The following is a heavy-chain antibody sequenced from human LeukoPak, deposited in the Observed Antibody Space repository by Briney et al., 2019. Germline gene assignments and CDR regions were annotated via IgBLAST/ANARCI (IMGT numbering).Heavy chain of an antibody. V-gene: IGHV1-69*13. D-gene: IGHD4-17*01. CDR2: IIPIFGTA. CDR1: GGTFSSYA. J-gene: IGHJ4*02. CDR3: ARYLDYGDYRDFDY. Sequence: ASMKVSCKASGGTFSSYAISWVRQAPGQGLEWMGGIIPIFGTANYAQKFQGRVTITADESTSTAYMELSSLRSEDTAVYYCARYLDYGDYRDFDYWGQGTLVTVSS.